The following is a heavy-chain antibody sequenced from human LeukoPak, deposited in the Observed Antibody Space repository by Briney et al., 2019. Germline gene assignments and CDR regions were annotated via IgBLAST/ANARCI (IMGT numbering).Heavy chain of an antibody. CDR3: ARARLWGSGFGFDY. CDR2: IYYSGST. D-gene: IGHD6-19*01. V-gene: IGHV4-39*07. J-gene: IGHJ4*02. Sequence: SETLSLTCTVSGGSISSSSYYWGWIRQPPGKGLEWIGSIYYSGSTYYNPSLKSRVTISVDTSKNQFSLKLSSVTAADTAVYYCARARLWGSGFGFDYWGQGTLVTVSS. CDR1: GGSISSSSYY.